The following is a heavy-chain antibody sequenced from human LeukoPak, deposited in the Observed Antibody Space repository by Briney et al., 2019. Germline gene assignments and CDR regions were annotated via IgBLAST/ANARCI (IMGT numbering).Heavy chain of an antibody. CDR1: GYTFTSYY. CDR3: ATQGYSYGYDANYYYYGMDV. D-gene: IGHD5-18*01. J-gene: IGHJ6*02. V-gene: IGHV1-24*01. CDR2: FDPEDGET. Sequence: ASVKVSCKASGYTFTSYYMHWVRQAPGKGLEWMGGFDPEDGETIYAQKFQGRVTMTEDTSTDTAYMELSSLRSEDTAVYYCATQGYSYGYDANYYYYGMDVWGQGTTVTVSS.